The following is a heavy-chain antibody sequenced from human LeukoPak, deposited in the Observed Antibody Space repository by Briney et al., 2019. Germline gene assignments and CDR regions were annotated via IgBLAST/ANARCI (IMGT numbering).Heavy chain of an antibody. V-gene: IGHV4-59*01. D-gene: IGHD3-3*01. CDR2: IYYSGST. J-gene: IGHJ3*02. CDR3: ARFTYDFWSGYDDAFDI. CDR1: GGSISSYY. Sequence: PSETLSLTCTVSGGSISSYYWSWIRQPPGKGLGWIGYIYYSGSTNYNPSLKSRVTISVDTPKNQFSLKLSSVTAADTAVYYCARFTYDFWSGYDDAFDIWGQGTMVTVSS.